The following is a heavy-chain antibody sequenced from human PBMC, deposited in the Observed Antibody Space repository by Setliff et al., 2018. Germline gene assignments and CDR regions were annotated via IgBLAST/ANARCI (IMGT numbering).Heavy chain of an antibody. J-gene: IGHJ4*02. Sequence: SETLSLTCTVSGDSISSGSYYWTWIRQPAGKGLEWIGHFHTGGSTNYNRSLRSRVSISVDTSKNQFSLKLTSVTAADAAIYYCARVFDIWGQGTLVTVSS. V-gene: IGHV4-61*09. CDR3: ARVFDI. CDR2: FHTGGST. CDR1: GDSISSGSYY. D-gene: IGHD3-3*01.